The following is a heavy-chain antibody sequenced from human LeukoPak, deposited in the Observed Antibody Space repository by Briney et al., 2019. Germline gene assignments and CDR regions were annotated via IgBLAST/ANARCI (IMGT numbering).Heavy chain of an antibody. V-gene: IGHV4-59*08. CDR3: ARGYWFDL. CDR2: LHYSGST. Sequence: SETLSLTCSVSGASIRDYYWTWIRQSPGKGLEWIGYLHYSGSTSYNPSLKSRVTTSVDMSKNQFSLKLTSVTAEDTAIYYCARGYWFDLWGQGTRVTVSS. CDR1: GASIRDYY. J-gene: IGHJ5*02.